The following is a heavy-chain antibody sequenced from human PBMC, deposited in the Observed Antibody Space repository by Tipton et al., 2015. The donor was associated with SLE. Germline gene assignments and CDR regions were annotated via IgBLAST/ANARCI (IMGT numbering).Heavy chain of an antibody. J-gene: IGHJ6*02. CDR3: AKDVGDYPGYYYYGMDV. V-gene: IGHV3-30*18. Sequence: SLRLSCAASGFTFSSYGMHWVRQAPGKGLEWVAVISYDGSNKYYADSVKGRFTISRDNSKNTLYLQMNSLRAEDTAVYYCAKDVGDYPGYYYYGMDVWGQGTTVTVSS. D-gene: IGHD3-16*01. CDR2: ISYDGSNK. CDR1: GFTFSSYG.